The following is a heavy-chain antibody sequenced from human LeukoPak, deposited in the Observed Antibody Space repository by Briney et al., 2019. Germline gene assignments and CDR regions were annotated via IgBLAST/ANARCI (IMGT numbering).Heavy chain of an antibody. V-gene: IGHV1-2*02. CDR2: INPNSGGT. Sequence: GASVKVSCKASGGTFSSYTISWVRQAPGQGLEWMGWINPNSGGTNYAQKFQGRVTMTRDTSISTAYMELSRLRSDDTAVYYCARDPLYCSGGSCYNWFDPWGQGTLVTVSS. J-gene: IGHJ5*02. CDR1: GGTFSSYT. D-gene: IGHD2-15*01. CDR3: ARDPLYCSGGSCYNWFDP.